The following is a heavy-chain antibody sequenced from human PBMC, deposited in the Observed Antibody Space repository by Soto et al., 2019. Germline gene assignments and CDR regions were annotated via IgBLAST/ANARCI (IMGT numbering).Heavy chain of an antibody. CDR1: GGSINNYY. CDR2: VFTTGTT. V-gene: IGHV4-4*07. Sequence: SETLSLTCSVTGGSINNYYWSWVRQSAGKGLEWIGRVFTTGTTDYNPSLKGRVTISVDTSKNQFSLSLRSVTAADTAIYYCARDFNSIFDDFADMRWNFDPWGQGTLVTSPQ. J-gene: IGHJ5*02. D-gene: IGHD3-3*02. CDR3: ARDFNSIFDDFADMRWNFDP.